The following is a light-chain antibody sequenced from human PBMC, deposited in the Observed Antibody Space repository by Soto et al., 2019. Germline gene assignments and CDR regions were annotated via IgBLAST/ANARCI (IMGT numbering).Light chain of an antibody. V-gene: IGLV2-14*01. CDR3: SSYTTISTRI. CDR1: NTDIGGNNY. CDR2: DVS. Sequence: QSALTQPASVSGSPGQSITNSCTGSNTDIGGNNYVSWYQQHPGKAPKVIIYDVSIRLSGVSNRFSGSKSGNTASLTISGLQSEDEADYYCSSYTTISTRIFGGGTKLTVL. J-gene: IGLJ2*01.